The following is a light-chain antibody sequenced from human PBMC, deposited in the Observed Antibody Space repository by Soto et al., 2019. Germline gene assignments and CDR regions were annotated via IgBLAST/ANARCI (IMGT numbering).Light chain of an antibody. V-gene: IGKV1-39*01. Sequence: IPLTQSPSSLSASVGDRVTITCRASQSINNYLNWYQQKSGTAPKLLIYASSSLQSGVPSRFSGGGSGTDFTLTINSLQPEDFATYYCQQSFTIPPWTFGQGTKVDI. J-gene: IGKJ1*01. CDR2: ASS. CDR3: QQSFTIPPWT. CDR1: QSINNY.